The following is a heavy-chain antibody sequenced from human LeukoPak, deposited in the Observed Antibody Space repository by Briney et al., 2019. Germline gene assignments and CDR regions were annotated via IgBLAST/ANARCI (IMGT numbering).Heavy chain of an antibody. Sequence: ASVTVSCKASGYTFNKYGISWVRQAPGQGLEWMGWISCYNGDTRYAQKFQGRVTMTKDTSTSTVHMELRSLRSDDTAVYYCASAKIWFGELTMNFDYWGQGTLVTVSS. CDR1: GYTFNKYG. D-gene: IGHD3-10*01. J-gene: IGHJ4*02. CDR3: ASAKIWFGELTMNFDY. CDR2: ISCYNGDT. V-gene: IGHV1-18*01.